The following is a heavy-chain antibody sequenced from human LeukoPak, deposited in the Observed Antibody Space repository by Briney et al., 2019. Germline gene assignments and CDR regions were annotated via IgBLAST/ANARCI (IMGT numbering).Heavy chain of an antibody. CDR1: GFGFSNFW. CDR3: VRDWAPASMQAAPFDC. V-gene: IGHV3-7*01. J-gene: IGHJ4*02. CDR2: IKEDGSLK. Sequence: PGGSLRLSCAASGFGFSNFWMSWVRQAPGKGPEWVANIKEDGSLKNYVDSVEGRFTVSRDNAKNILYLQMNSLRLEDTAVYYCVRDWAPASMQAAPFDCWGQGTLVTVSS. D-gene: IGHD2/OR15-2a*01.